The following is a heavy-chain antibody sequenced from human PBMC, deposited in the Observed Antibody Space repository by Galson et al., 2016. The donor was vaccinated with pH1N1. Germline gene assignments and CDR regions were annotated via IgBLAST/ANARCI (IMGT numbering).Heavy chain of an antibody. D-gene: IGHD3-22*01. CDR2: INPSTIST. Sequence: SLRLSCAASGFTFSNYVMGWVRQAPGKGLQWVSSINPSTISTYYADSVKGRFTISRDNFRNTLYLQMNSLRVEGTAVYYCARDRINMIVGAGTFDIWGQGTMVTVAS. CDR1: GFTFSNYV. CDR3: ARDRINMIVGAGTFDI. J-gene: IGHJ3*02. V-gene: IGHV3-23*01.